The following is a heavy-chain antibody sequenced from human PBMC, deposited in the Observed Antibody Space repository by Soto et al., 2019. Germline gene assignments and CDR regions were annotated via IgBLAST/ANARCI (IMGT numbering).Heavy chain of an antibody. J-gene: IGHJ3*01. CDR1: GFTFNSYS. D-gene: IGHD1-1*01. V-gene: IGHV3-21*02. CDR3: ARYDAFKAFDL. CDR2: ISSGSVHI. Sequence: EVELVESGGGLVKPGGSLRLSCAASGFTFNSYSVNWVRQAPVKGLEWVASISSGSVHIDFADSVKGRFTISRDEVTNSVSLQMDSLRVEDPGIYYCARYDAFKAFDLWGPGTMVTVSS.